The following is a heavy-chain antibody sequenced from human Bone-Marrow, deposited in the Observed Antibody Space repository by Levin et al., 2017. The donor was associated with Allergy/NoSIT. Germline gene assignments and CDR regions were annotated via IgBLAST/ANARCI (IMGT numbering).Heavy chain of an antibody. V-gene: IGHV4-39*07. D-gene: IGHD3-16*01. Sequence: ASETLSLTCTVSGGSIYNHDYYWAWVRQRPGKGLEWIASSYYTGTTYYQPSLESRVTISVDTSKNQFSLRLNSVTAADTALYFCARETLYTDSYVHSFDHWGQGTTVTVSS. J-gene: IGHJ3*01. CDR1: GGSIYNHDYY. CDR3: ARETLYTDSYVHSFDH. CDR2: SYYTGTT.